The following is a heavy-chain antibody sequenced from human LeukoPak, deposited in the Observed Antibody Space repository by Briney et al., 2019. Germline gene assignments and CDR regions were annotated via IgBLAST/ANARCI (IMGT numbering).Heavy chain of an antibody. CDR2: IIPIFGTA. Sequence: SVEVSCKASGGTFSSYAISWVRQAPGQGLEWMGGIIPIFGTANYAQKFQGRVTITADESTSTAYMELSSLRSEDTAVYYCARQTQGRSAFDIWGQGTMVTVSS. J-gene: IGHJ3*02. CDR3: ARQTQGRSAFDI. CDR1: GGTFSSYA. V-gene: IGHV1-69*13.